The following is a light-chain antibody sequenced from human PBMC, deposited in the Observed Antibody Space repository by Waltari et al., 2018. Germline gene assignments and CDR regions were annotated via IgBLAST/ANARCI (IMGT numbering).Light chain of an antibody. Sequence: SYVLTQPPSVSVAPGKTARITCGGNNIGSKSVHWYQQKPGQAPGLVSYYDSDRPSGIPERFSGSNSGNTATLTISRVEAGDEADYYCQVWDSSSDHPEWVFGGGTKLTVL. CDR1: NIGSKS. J-gene: IGLJ3*02. V-gene: IGLV3-21*04. CDR2: YDS. CDR3: QVWDSSSDHPEWV.